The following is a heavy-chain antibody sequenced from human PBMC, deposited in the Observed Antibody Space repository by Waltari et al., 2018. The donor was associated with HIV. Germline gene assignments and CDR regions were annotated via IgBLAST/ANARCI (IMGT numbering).Heavy chain of an antibody. CDR3: AREDITSTGFFYGMDV. Sequence: QVQLQESGPGLVQPWETLSLTCTVSGASIRSDYWNWIRQPPGKGLEWIGYMHYSGTTKYNSSLKSRVTIIADTSKNQFFLKLRSVTAADTAVYYCAREDITSTGFFYGMDVWGQGTTVTVS. CDR1: GASIRSDY. CDR2: MHYSGTT. J-gene: IGHJ6*02. D-gene: IGHD1-20*01. V-gene: IGHV4-59*01.